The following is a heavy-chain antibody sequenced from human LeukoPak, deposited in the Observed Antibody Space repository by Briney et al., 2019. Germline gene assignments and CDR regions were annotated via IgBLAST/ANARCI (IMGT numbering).Heavy chain of an antibody. CDR3: ARGATGTSPRRGPYYYYMDV. CDR1: GFTFSTYA. V-gene: IGHV3-53*01. Sequence: GGSLRLSCAASGFTFSTYAMSWVRQAPGKGLEWVSVIYSGGSTYYADSVKGRFTISRDNSKNTLYLQMNSLRAEDTAVYYCARGATGTSPRRGPYYYYMDVWGKGTTVTVSS. J-gene: IGHJ6*03. D-gene: IGHD1-7*01. CDR2: IYSGGST.